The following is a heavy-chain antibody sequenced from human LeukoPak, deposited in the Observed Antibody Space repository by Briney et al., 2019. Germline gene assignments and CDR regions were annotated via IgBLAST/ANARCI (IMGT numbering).Heavy chain of an antibody. D-gene: IGHD3-3*01. Sequence: SETLSLTCTVSGDSISSYYWSWIRQPPGKGLEWIGYIYHSGSTNYNPSLKSRVTISVDTSKNQFSLKLSSVTAADTAMYYCARQAYTDFWNAFPFDPWGQGTLVTVSS. CDR3: ARQAYTDFWNAFPFDP. J-gene: IGHJ5*02. CDR2: IYHSGST. CDR1: GDSISSYY. V-gene: IGHV4-59*08.